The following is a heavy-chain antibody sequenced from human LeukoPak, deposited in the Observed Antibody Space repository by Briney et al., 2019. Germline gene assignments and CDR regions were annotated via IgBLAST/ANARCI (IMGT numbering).Heavy chain of an antibody. V-gene: IGHV3-30*02. J-gene: IGHJ4*02. Sequence: GGSLRLSCGVSGFTFSSYGMHWVRQAPGKGLEWVAFIRYDGSNKYYADSVKGRFTISRDNSKNTLYLQMNSLRAEDTAVYYCAKEHGLGSPSLDYWGQGTLVTVSS. D-gene: IGHD3-10*01. CDR3: AKEHGLGSPSLDY. CDR1: GFTFSSYG. CDR2: IRYDGSNK.